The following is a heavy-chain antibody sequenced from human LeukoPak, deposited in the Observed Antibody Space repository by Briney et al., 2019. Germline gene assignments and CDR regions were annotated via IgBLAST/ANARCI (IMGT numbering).Heavy chain of an antibody. D-gene: IGHD3-22*01. CDR1: GGSISSSSYY. CDR3: ARHWHYYDSSGSPDAFAI. Sequence: PSETLSLTCTVSGGSISSSSYYWGWIRQPPGKGLEWIGSIYYSGSTYYNPSLKSRVTISVDTSKNQFSLKLSSVTAADPAVYYCARHWHYYDSSGSPDAFAIWGQGTMVTVSS. J-gene: IGHJ3*02. CDR2: IYYSGST. V-gene: IGHV4-39*01.